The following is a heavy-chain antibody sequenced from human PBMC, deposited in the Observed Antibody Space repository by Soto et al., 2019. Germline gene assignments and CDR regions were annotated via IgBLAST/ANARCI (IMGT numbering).Heavy chain of an antibody. Sequence: QVQLVQSGAEVKKPGSSVKVSCKASGGTFSSYTISWVRQAPGQGLEWMGRIIPILGIANYAQKFQGRVTIPADNSTSTAYMEMSSLRSEDTAAYYCASDKTTARQWGPGTLVNVSS. CDR3: ASDKTTARQ. J-gene: IGHJ4*02. D-gene: IGHD4-17*01. CDR1: GGTFSSYT. CDR2: IIPILGIA. V-gene: IGHV1-69*02.